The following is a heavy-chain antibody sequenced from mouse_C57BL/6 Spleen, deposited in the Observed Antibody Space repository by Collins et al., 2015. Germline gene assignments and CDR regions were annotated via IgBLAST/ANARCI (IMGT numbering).Heavy chain of an antibody. V-gene: IGHV1-61*01. CDR1: GYTFTSYW. CDR2: IYPSDSET. CDR3: ARGRWSYWYFDV. Sequence: QVQLQQPGAELVRPGSSVKLSCKASGYTFTSYWMDWVKQRPGQGLEWIGNIYPSDSETHYNQKFKDKATLTVDKSSSTAYMQLSSLTSEDSAVYYCARGRWSYWYFDVWGTGTTVTVSS. D-gene: IGHD2-3*01. J-gene: IGHJ1*03.